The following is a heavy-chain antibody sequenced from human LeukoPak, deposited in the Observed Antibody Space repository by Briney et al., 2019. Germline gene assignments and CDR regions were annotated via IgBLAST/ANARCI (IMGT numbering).Heavy chain of an antibody. J-gene: IGHJ5*01. D-gene: IGHD2-2*01. CDR2: ISSSSNFT. V-gene: IGHV3-21*01. CDR1: GFTFSVYS. CDR3: GRAPWQKSKCYHHWFGP. Sequence: GGSLRLSCAASGFTFSVYSMNWVRQSPGQGLEWVSSISSSSNFTFYADSVKGRFSISRDNAKDSLYLQINSLRAEDTAVYYRGRAPWQKSKCYHHWFGPRGPGTLVIVSS.